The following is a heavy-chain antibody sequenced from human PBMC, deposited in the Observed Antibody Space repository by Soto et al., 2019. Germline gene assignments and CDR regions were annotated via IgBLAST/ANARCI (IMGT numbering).Heavy chain of an antibody. CDR1: GFTFSSYA. CDR2: ISGSGGST. V-gene: IGHV3-23*01. J-gene: IGHJ4*02. D-gene: IGHD3-10*01. Sequence: PGGSLRLSCAASGFTFSSYAMSWVRQAPGKGLEWVLAISGSGGSTYYADSVKGRFTISRDNSKNTLYLQMNSLRAEDTAVYYCAKDSLLWLGSGPCDYWGQGTLVTVSS. CDR3: AKDSLLWLGSGPCDY.